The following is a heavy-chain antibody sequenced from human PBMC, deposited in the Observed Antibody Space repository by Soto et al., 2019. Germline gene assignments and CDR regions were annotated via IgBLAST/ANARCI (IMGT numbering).Heavy chain of an antibody. J-gene: IGHJ6*03. D-gene: IGHD3-3*02. CDR3: AKRDGAHFYFYYMDV. V-gene: IGHV3-23*01. CDR1: GFTFSDFS. CDR2: ISPSGGDT. Sequence: EVHLLESGGGLVQPGGSLRLSCAASGFTFSDFSMSWVRQAPGKGLEWISAISPSGGDTYNAESVKGRFTVSRDNSKDTLYLQMNSLRAEDTAVYYCAKRDGAHFYFYYMDVWGKGTTVTVSS.